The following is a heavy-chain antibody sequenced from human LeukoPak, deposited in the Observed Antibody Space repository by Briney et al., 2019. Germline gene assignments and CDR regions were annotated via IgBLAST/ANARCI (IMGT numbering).Heavy chain of an antibody. V-gene: IGHV1-18*01. CDR3: ARANLYDPIVGATTFDY. J-gene: IGHJ4*02. D-gene: IGHD1-26*01. Sequence: ASVKVSCKASGYTFTSYGIGWVRQAPGQGLEWMGWISAYNGNTNYAQKLQGRVTMTTDTSTSTAYMELRSLRSDDTAVYYCARANLYDPIVGATTFDYWGQGTLVTVSS. CDR2: ISAYNGNT. CDR1: GYTFTSYG.